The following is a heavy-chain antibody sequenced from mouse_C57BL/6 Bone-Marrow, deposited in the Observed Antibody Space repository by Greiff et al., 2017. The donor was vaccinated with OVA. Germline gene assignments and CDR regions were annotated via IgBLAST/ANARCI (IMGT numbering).Heavy chain of an antibody. Sequence: QVQLQQPGAELVKPGASVKLSCKASGYTFTRYWMQWVKQRPGQGLEWIGEIDPSDSYTNYNPKFKGKATLTIATSSRTAYMQLSSLTSEDSAVYYCAREAITTDFAYWGQGTLVTVSA. CDR3: AREAITTDFAY. CDR1: GYTFTRYW. CDR2: IDPSDSYT. J-gene: IGHJ3*01. V-gene: IGHV1-50*01. D-gene: IGHD1-1*01.